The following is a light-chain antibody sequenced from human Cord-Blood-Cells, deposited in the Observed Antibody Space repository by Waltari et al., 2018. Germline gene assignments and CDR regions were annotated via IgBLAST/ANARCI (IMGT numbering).Light chain of an antibody. CDR3: MQALQTPPYS. Sequence: DIVMTQSPLSLPVTPGEPASISCRSSQSLLHSNGYNYLDWYLQKPGHSPQLLIYLGSNRASGVPDRFNGSGSGTDFTLKISRVEAEDVGVYYCMQALQTPPYSFGQGTKLEIK. V-gene: IGKV2-28*01. CDR1: QSLLHSNGYNY. J-gene: IGKJ2*03. CDR2: LGS.